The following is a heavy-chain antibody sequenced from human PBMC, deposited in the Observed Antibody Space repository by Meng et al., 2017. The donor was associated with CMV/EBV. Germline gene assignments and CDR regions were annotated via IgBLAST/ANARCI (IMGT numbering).Heavy chain of an antibody. V-gene: IGHV3-74*01. CDR1: GVTFSSYW. J-gene: IGHJ4*02. CDR3: AGTPKSAYFDN. CDR2: INSDGTAT. Sequence: GESLKIFCTVSGVTFSSYWMHWVRQAPGKGLEWVSRINSDGTATSYADSVKGRFTISRDNAKNTLYLQMSGLRVEDTAVYYCAGTPKSAYFDNWGQGTLVTVSS.